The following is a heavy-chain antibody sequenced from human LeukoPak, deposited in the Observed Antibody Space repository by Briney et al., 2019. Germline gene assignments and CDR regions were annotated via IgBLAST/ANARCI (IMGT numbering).Heavy chain of an antibody. CDR1: GFTFSSYA. Sequence: GGSLRLSCAASGFTFSSYAMSWVRQAPGKGLEWVSSISGSTGSTYYADSVKGRLTISRDNSRNTMYLQMNSLRAEDTAVYYCARDLVSPSSGYYGVYFDYWGQGTLVTVSS. D-gene: IGHD3-22*01. J-gene: IGHJ4*02. V-gene: IGHV3-23*01. CDR2: ISGSTGST. CDR3: ARDLVSPSSGYYGVYFDY.